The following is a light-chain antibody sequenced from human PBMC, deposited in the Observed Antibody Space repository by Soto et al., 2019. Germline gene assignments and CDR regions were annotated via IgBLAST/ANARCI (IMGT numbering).Light chain of an antibody. V-gene: IGKV3-20*01. Sequence: EIVLTQSPGTLSLSPGERATLSCRASQSVSSSYLAWYQQKPGQAPRLLIYGASSRATGIPGRFSGRGSGTDFTFTSSRRVPEDFAVYYCQQYGRSPFTFGPGTKVDIK. CDR3: QQYGRSPFT. J-gene: IGKJ3*01. CDR1: QSVSSSY. CDR2: GAS.